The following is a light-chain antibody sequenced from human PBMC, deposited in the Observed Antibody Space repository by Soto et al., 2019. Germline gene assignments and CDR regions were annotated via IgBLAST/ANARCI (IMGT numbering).Light chain of an antibody. CDR2: SAS. J-gene: IGKJ4*01. V-gene: IGKV3-20*01. CDR3: QPYDGSSAST. Sequence: IVLTQSPDTLSLSPGERATLSCRASQSVDSTYLAWYQQRPGKAPRLLIYSASSRATGIPDRFSGSGSGTDFTLTISRLEPEDFAVSYCQPYDGSSASTVGGGTKVDIK. CDR1: QSVDSTY.